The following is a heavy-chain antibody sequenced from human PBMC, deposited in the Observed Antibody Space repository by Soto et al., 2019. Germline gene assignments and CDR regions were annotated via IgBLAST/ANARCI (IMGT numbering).Heavy chain of an antibody. V-gene: IGHV4-59*01. D-gene: IGHD6-19*01. J-gene: IGHJ4*02. CDR1: GGSIGGYY. CDR3: ARQEAVAGTPFDS. CDR2: IYFSGST. Sequence: QVHLQESGPGLVKPSETLSLTCTVSGGSIGGYYWNWIRQPPGKGLEWLGYIYFSGSTHYNPSIKPRLTISVDTSKKQFSLNLRSVTAADTAVYYCARQEAVAGTPFDSWGQGNLVSVSS.